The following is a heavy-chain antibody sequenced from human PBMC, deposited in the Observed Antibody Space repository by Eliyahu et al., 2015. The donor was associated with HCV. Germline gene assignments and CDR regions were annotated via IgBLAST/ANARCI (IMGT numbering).Heavy chain of an antibody. Sequence: VQLVQSGAEVXKXGASVKVSCKASGYTFTGYYMHWVRQAPGQGLEWMGWINPNSGDTYYSQKFQGRVTLTRDTSITTAYMELSSLRSDDTAVFYCARIRPNFTNPEYWGQGTLVTVSS. CDR2: INPNSGDT. V-gene: IGHV1-2*02. CDR1: GYTFTGYY. CDR3: ARIRPNFTNPEY. D-gene: IGHD4-17*01. J-gene: IGHJ4*02.